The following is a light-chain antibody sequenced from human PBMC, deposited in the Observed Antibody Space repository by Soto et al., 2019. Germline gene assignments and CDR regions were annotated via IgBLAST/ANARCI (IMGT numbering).Light chain of an antibody. CDR1: QSVSSNY. CDR3: QQYGRSPPT. CDR2: GAS. J-gene: IGKJ1*01. V-gene: IGKV3-20*01. Sequence: EIVLTQSPGTLSLSPGERATLSCRARQSVSSNYLAWYQQKPGQAPRLLIYGASCRATGIPDRFTGSGSGTDFTLTISRLEAEDFAVYYCQQYGRSPPTFGQGTKVEIK.